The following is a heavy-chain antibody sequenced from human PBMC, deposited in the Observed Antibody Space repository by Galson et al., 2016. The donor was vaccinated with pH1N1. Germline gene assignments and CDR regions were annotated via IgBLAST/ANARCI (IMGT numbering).Heavy chain of an antibody. J-gene: IGHJ4*02. CDR2: INGRNGGT. D-gene: IGHD3-10*01. Sequence: SLRLSCAASGLTSNTYAMTWVRQAPGKGLEWVSAINGRNGGTHYADSVKGRFTISRDTSKNTLFLQMNSLRADDTAVYYCAKAEPFGTTWYGVVDNWGQGTLVTVSS. CDR1: GLTSNTYA. V-gene: IGHV3-23*01. CDR3: AKAEPFGTTWYGVVDN.